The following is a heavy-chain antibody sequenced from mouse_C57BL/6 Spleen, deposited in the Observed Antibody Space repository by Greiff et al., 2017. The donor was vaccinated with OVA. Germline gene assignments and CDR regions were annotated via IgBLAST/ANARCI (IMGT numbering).Heavy chain of an antibody. CDR3: ARNYGSSSWFAY. CDR1: GFNIKDYY. Sequence: EVQGVESGAELVKPGASVKLSCTASGFNIKDYYMHWVKQRTEQGLEWIGRIDPEDGETKYAPKFQGKATITADTSSNTAYLQLSSLTSEDTAVYYCARNYGSSSWFAYWGQGTLVTVSA. CDR2: IDPEDGET. V-gene: IGHV14-2*01. D-gene: IGHD1-1*01. J-gene: IGHJ3*01.